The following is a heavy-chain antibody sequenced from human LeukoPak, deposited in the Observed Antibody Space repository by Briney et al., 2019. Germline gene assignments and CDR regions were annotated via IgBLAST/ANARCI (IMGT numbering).Heavy chain of an antibody. Sequence: GASVKVSCKASGYTFTSYGISWVRQAPGQGLEWMGRIIPIFGTANYAQKFQGRVTITTDESTSTAYMELSSLRSEDTAVYYCARGSGEGDFDYWGQGTLVTVSS. J-gene: IGHJ4*02. CDR2: IIPIFGTA. CDR1: GYTFTSYG. D-gene: IGHD3-10*01. V-gene: IGHV1-69*05. CDR3: ARGSGEGDFDY.